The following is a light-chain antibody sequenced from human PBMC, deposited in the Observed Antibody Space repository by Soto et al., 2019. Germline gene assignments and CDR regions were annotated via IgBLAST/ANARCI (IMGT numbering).Light chain of an antibody. J-gene: IGKJ2*02. CDR1: QSISSW. CDR3: QHYNNARCT. V-gene: IGKV1-5*03. CDR2: KAS. Sequence: DIQMTQSPSTLSASVGDRVTITCRASQSISSWLAWYQQKPGKAPKLLIYKASSLESGVPSRFSGSGSGTEFTLTISSLQADDFVTYYCQHYNNARCTFGQGTKLEIK.